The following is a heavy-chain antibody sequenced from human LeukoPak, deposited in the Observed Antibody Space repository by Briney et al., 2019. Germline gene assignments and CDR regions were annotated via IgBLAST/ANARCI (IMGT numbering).Heavy chain of an antibody. Sequence: SETLSLTCTVSGYSISSGYYWGWIRQPPGKGLEWIGNIFYSGSTYYSPSLKSRATISLDTSRNQFSLKLSSVTAADTAVYYCARARYYYESRGPIDYWGQGTLVTVSS. J-gene: IGHJ4*02. CDR3: ARARYYYESRGPIDY. V-gene: IGHV4-38-2*02. D-gene: IGHD3-22*01. CDR1: GYSISSGYY. CDR2: IFYSGST.